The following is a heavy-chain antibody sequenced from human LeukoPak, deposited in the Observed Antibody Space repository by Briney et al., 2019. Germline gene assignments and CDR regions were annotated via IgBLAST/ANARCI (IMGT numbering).Heavy chain of an antibody. J-gene: IGHJ1*01. CDR3: ARESIAAAGTWYAVGYFQH. D-gene: IGHD6-13*01. CDR1: GGTFSSYA. CDR2: IIPILGIA. Sequence: SVKVSGKASGGTFSSYAISWVRQAPGQGLEWMGRIIPILGIANYAQKFQGRVTITADKSTSTAYMELSSLRSEDTAVYYCARESIAAAGTWYAVGYFQHWGQGTLVTVSS. V-gene: IGHV1-69*04.